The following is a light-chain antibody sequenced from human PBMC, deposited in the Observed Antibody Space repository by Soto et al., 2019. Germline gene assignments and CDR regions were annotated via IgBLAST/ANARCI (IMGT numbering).Light chain of an antibody. V-gene: IGKV3-20*01. Sequence: EIVLTQSPGTLSLSPGERATLSCRASQSVSSSYLAWYQQKPGQAPRLLIYGASSRATGIPDRFSGSGSGTDFTLTISRLEPEDVATYYCQQANSFPRTFGQGTKVEIK. CDR1: QSVSSSY. J-gene: IGKJ1*01. CDR2: GAS. CDR3: QQANSFPRT.